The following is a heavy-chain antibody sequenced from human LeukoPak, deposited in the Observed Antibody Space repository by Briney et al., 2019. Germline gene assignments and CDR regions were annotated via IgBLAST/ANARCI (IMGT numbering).Heavy chain of an antibody. Sequence: GGSLRLSCAASGFTFSDYYMSWIRQAPGKGLEWVSYISSNGSTIYYADSVKGRFTISRDNSKNTLYLQMNSLKTEDTAMYYCAKDRGGAMAGTAVLESWGQGTLVTVSS. CDR3: AKDRGGAMAGTAVLES. CDR1: GFTFSDYY. J-gene: IGHJ4*02. D-gene: IGHD6-19*01. CDR2: ISSNGSTI. V-gene: IGHV3-11*04.